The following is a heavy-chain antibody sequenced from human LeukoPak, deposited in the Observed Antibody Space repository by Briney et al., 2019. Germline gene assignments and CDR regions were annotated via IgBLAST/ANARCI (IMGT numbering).Heavy chain of an antibody. CDR1: GYTFTSYG. CDR3: AREFQAPYSSSWYYLHFDY. CDR2: ISAYNGNT. J-gene: IGHJ4*02. D-gene: IGHD6-13*01. Sequence: ASVKVSCKASGYTFTSYGISWVRQAPGQGLEWMGWISAYNGNTNYAQKFQGRVTITADKSTSTAYMELSSLRSEDTAVYYCAREFQAPYSSSWYYLHFDYWGQGTLITVSS. V-gene: IGHV1-18*01.